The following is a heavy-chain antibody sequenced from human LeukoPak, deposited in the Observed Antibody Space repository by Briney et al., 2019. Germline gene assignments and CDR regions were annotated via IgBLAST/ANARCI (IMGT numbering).Heavy chain of an antibody. D-gene: IGHD3-16*01. CDR2: INHSGGT. J-gene: IGHJ4*02. V-gene: IGHV4-34*01. CDR1: GGSLNGYY. CDR3: VSLYEFVYY. Sequence: PSETLSLSCAVYGGSVYGGSLNGYYWSWVRQPPGKGLEWIGEINHSGGTNYNPSLKSRVTISPDTSRNQFSLRLSSVTAADTAVYYCVSLYEFVYYWGLGTLVTVSS.